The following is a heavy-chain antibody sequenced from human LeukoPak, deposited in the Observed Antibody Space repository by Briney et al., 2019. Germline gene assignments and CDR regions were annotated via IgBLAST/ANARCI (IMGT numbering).Heavy chain of an antibody. J-gene: IGHJ6*02. V-gene: IGHV4-30-4*01. CDR3: ARDQNKYDSSGYYYYQYGMDV. CDR1: GGSISSGDYY. Sequence: PSETLSLTCTVSGGSISSGDYYWTWIRQPPGKGLEWIGYIYYSGNTHYNPSLKSRVSISVDTAENQFSLNPSSVTAADTAVYYCARDQNKYDSSGYYYYQYGMDVWGQGTTVTVSS. CDR2: IYYSGNT. D-gene: IGHD3-22*01.